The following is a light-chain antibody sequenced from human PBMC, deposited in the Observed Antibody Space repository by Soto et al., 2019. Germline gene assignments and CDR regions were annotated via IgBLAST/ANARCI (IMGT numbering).Light chain of an antibody. Sequence: DIQLTQSPSTLSASVGDRVTLTCRASQNINNWLAWYQQKPGKAPKVLIYDASSLESGGPSRFSGSGSGTEFTLTPRFLQPDDFTSYCCQQYDGSFGPGT. V-gene: IGKV1-5*01. CDR1: QNINNW. J-gene: IGKJ3*01. CDR3: QQYDGS. CDR2: DAS.